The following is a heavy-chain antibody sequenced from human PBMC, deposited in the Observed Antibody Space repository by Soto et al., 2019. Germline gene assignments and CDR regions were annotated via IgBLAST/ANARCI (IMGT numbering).Heavy chain of an antibody. CDR1: GYTFTSFG. CDR3: ARDETTGHRSSWYWFDP. J-gene: IGHJ5*02. CDR2: ISTYNDNT. V-gene: IGHV1-18*01. D-gene: IGHD6-13*01. Sequence: ASVKVSCKASGYTFTSFGISWVRQAPGQGLEWMGWISTYNDNTNYAQKLQGRVTMTTDTSSSTAYMELRSLTSDDTAVYYCARDETTGHRSSWYWFDPWGQGTLVTVSS.